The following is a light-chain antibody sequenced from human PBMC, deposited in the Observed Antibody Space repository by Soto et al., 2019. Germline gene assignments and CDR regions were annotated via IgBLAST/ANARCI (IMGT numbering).Light chain of an antibody. CDR3: QQRSGWPIT. V-gene: IGKV3D-20*02. Sequence: EIVLTQSPGTLSLSPGERATLSCRASQSLSGRYVAWYQQKRGQAPRLLIYQASSRATGIPDRFSGSGSGADFTLTISRLEPEDFAVYYCQQRSGWPITFGQGTRLEIK. J-gene: IGKJ5*01. CDR1: QSLSGRY. CDR2: QAS.